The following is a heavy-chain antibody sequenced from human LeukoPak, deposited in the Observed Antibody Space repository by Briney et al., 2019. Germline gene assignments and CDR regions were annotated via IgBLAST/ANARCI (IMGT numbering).Heavy chain of an antibody. CDR1: GFTFSSYW. D-gene: IGHD3-22*01. CDR3: ARDLELVYYDSSGYDY. J-gene: IGHJ4*02. V-gene: IGHV3-74*01. Sequence: GGSLRRSCAASGFTFSSYWMHWVRQVPGKGLVWVSRINSDGSNTRYADSVKGLFTISRDNAKNTLYLQMNSLRAEDTAVYYCARDLELVYYDSSGYDYWGQGTLVTVSS. CDR2: INSDGSNT.